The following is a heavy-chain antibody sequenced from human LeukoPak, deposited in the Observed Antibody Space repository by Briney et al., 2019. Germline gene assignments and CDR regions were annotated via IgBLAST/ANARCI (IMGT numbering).Heavy chain of an antibody. J-gene: IGHJ4*02. D-gene: IGHD3-3*01. CDR1: GFTFSSYA. Sequence: GGSLRLSCAASGFTFSSYAMTWVRKPPGKGLEWVSAISGSGGSTYYADSVKGRFTISRDNSKNTLYLQMNSLRAEDTAVYYCAKDQPRDFWDIDYWGQGTLVTVSS. CDR2: ISGSGGST. V-gene: IGHV3-23*01. CDR3: AKDQPRDFWDIDY.